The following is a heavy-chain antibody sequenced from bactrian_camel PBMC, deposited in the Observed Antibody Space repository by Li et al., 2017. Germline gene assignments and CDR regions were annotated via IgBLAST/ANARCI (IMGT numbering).Heavy chain of an antibody. CDR2: IDTDGST. V-gene: IGHV3S53*01. Sequence: HVQLVESGGGSVQAGGSLRLSCAASRYMYDNGCMGWFRQAPGKEREGVATIDTDGSTRYADSVKDRFAISRDDAKDTLYLQRDDLKIEDTAVYYCATGGRLTSVSGDSRITTRGQGTQVTVS. D-gene: IGHD3*01. J-gene: IGHJ4*01. CDR3: ATGGRLTSVSGDSRITT. CDR1: RYMYDNGC.